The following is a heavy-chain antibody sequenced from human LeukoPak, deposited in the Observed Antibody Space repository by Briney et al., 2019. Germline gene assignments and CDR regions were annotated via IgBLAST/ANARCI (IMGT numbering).Heavy chain of an antibody. CDR3: ARAQAPGGVDY. CDR1: GFTFSSYS. Sequence: GGSRRLSCAASGFTFSSYSMNWVRQAPGKGLEWVSSISSSSSYIYYADSVKGRFTISRDNAKNSLYLQMNSLRAEDTAVYYCARAQAPGGVDYWGQGTLVTVSS. D-gene: IGHD3-16*01. V-gene: IGHV3-21*01. CDR2: ISSSSSYI. J-gene: IGHJ4*02.